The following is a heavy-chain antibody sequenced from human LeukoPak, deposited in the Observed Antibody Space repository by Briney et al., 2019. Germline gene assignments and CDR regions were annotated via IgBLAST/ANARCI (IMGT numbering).Heavy chain of an antibody. CDR2: IWYDGSNK. CDR3: ARADCSSTSCYASPDGY. CDR1: GFTFSSYG. V-gene: IGHV3-33*01. J-gene: IGHJ4*02. D-gene: IGHD2-2*01. Sequence: SGRSLRLSCAASGFTFSSYGMHWIRQAPGKGLEWVAVIWYDGSNKYYADSVKGRFTISRDNSKNTLYLQMNSLRAEDTAVYYCARADCSSTSCYASPDGYWGQGTLVTVSS.